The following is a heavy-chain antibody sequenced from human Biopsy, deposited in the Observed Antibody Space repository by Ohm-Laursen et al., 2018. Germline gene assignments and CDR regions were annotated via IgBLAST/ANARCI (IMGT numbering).Heavy chain of an antibody. CDR1: GGSISSFY. CDR2: ISDSGST. CDR3: ARRGSGGRSFDH. J-gene: IGHJ4*02. Sequence: GTLSLTCAVSGGSISSFYWTWIRQPPGKGPEWIGDISDSGSTNYKPSLKSRVIISAATSKSQFSLNLSSVTAADTAVYYCARRGSGGRSFDHWGQGTLVTVSS. D-gene: IGHD2-15*01. V-gene: IGHV4-59*08.